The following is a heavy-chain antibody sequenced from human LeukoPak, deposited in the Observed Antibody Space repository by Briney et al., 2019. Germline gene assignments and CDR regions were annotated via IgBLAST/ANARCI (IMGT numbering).Heavy chain of an antibody. CDR2: ISAYNGYT. Sequence: ASVKVSCKASGYTFTSYGISWVRQAPGQGLEWMGWISAYNGYTDYAQKFQFRVTMTTDTSTSSAYMELRSLRSDDTAVYYCATDLVYAAAGPQTTVDYWGQGTLVTVSS. J-gene: IGHJ4*02. D-gene: IGHD6-13*01. V-gene: IGHV1-18*01. CDR3: ATDLVYAAAGPQTTVDY. CDR1: GYTFTSYG.